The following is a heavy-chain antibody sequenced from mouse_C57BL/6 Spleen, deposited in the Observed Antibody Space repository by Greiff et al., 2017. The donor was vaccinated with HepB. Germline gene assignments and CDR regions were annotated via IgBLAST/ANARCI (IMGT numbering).Heavy chain of an antibody. V-gene: IGHV2-2*01. J-gene: IGHJ3*01. Sequence: VKLVESGPGLVQPSQSLSITCTVSGFSLTSYGVHWVRQSPGKGLEWLGVIWSGGSTDYNAAFISRLSISKDNSKSQVFFKMNSLQADDTAIYYCARKYDYDSAWFAYWGQGTLVTVSA. CDR1: GFSLTSYG. CDR3: ARKYDYDSAWFAY. CDR2: IWSGGST. D-gene: IGHD2-4*01.